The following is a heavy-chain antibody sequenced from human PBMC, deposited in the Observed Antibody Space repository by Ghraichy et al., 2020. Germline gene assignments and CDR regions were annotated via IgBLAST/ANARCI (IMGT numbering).Heavy chain of an antibody. V-gene: IGHV4-34*01. Sequence: SETLSLTCAVYGGSFSGYYWSWIRQPPGKGLEWIGEINHSGSTNYNPSLKSRVTISVDTSKNQFSLKLSSMTAADTAVYYCARLRSGTLRRLDYWGQGTLVTVSS. CDR3: ARLRSGTLRRLDY. J-gene: IGHJ4*02. D-gene: IGHD4-17*01. CDR1: GGSFSGYY. CDR2: INHSGST.